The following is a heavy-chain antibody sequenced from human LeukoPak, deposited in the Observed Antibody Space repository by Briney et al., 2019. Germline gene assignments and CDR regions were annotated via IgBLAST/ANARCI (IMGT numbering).Heavy chain of an antibody. J-gene: IGHJ6*04. Sequence: PSETLSLTCTVSGGSISSSSYYWGWIRQPPGKGLEWIGSIYYSGSTYYNPSLKSRVTISVDTSKNQFSLKLSSVTAADTAVYYCAAYYYDSSAYYSWGKGTTVTVSS. V-gene: IGHV4-39*01. CDR1: GGSISSSSYY. CDR2: IYYSGST. D-gene: IGHD3-22*01. CDR3: AAYYYDSSAYYS.